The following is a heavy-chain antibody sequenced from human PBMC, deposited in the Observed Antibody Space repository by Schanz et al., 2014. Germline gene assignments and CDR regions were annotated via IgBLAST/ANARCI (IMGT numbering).Heavy chain of an antibody. Sequence: EVQLVQSGGGLVQPGGSLRLSCAASGFTFSSHWMHWVRQDPGKGLVWVASINSVGSNTDYADSVTGRFTISRDNAKNTLYLQMNALRAEDTAVYYCARKMKLGVYGGKGHDSLDIWGQGTMVTVSP. J-gene: IGHJ3*02. CDR1: GFTFSSHW. V-gene: IGHV3-74*01. CDR2: INSVGSNT. CDR3: ARKMKLGVYGGKGHDSLDI. D-gene: IGHD4-17*01.